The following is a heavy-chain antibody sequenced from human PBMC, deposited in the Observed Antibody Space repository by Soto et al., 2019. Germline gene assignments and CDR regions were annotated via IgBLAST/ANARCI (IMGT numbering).Heavy chain of an antibody. CDR2: IIPIFGTA. D-gene: IGHD6-19*01. J-gene: IGHJ6*02. CDR1: GGTFSSYA. CDR3: ARDRLGYSSGWYMGPSYYYGMDV. V-gene: IGHV1-69*13. Sequence: ASVKVSCKASGGTFSSYAISWVRQAPGQGLEWMGGIIPIFGTANYAQKFQGRVTITADESTSTAYMELSSLRSEDTAVYYCARDRLGYSSGWYMGPSYYYGMDVWGQGTTVTVSS.